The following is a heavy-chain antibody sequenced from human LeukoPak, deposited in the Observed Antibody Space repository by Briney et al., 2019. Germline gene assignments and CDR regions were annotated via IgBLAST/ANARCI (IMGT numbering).Heavy chain of an antibody. CDR1: GGSISSYY. Sequence: PSETLSLTCTVSGGSISSYYWSWIRQPPGKGLEWIGYIYTSGSTNYNPSLKSRVTISVDTSKNQFSLKLSSVTAADTAVYYCARGRPLLWFGPFDYWGQGTLVTVSS. J-gene: IGHJ4*02. CDR2: IYTSGST. V-gene: IGHV4-4*09. CDR3: ARGRPLLWFGPFDY. D-gene: IGHD3-10*01.